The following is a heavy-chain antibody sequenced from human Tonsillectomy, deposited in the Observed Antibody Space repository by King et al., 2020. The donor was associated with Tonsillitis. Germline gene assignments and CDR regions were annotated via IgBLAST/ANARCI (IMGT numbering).Heavy chain of an antibody. Sequence: VQLVESGGGVFQPGRSLRLSCTASGFTFGDYGMHWVRQAPGKGLEWMATIAYDGSNDYYADSVKGRFTISRDNSKNTLFLQMSILRTEDTAVYYCAKDRVYYYYGIDVWGQGTTVTVSS. V-gene: IGHV3-30*18. J-gene: IGHJ6*02. CDR3: AKDRVYYYYGIDV. CDR1: GFTFGDYG. CDR2: IAYDGSND.